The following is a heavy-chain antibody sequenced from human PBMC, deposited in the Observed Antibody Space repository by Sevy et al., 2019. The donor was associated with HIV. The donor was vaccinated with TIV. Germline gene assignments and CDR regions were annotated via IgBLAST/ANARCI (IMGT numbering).Heavy chain of an antibody. D-gene: IGHD5-18*01. Sequence: SETLSLTCTVSGYSISSGYYWGWIRQPPGNGLEWIGSIYHSGSTYYNPSLKSRVTISVDTSKNQFSLKLGSVTAADTAVYYCATVDTAMVTGGGGHFDYWGQGTLVTVSS. J-gene: IGHJ4*02. V-gene: IGHV4-38-2*02. CDR1: GYSISSGYY. CDR2: IYHSGST. CDR3: ATVDTAMVTGGGGHFDY.